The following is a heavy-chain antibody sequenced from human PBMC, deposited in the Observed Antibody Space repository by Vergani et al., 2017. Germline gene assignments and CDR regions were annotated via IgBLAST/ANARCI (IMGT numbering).Heavy chain of an antibody. V-gene: IGHV4-39*07. CDR2: IYYSGST. J-gene: IGHJ3*02. CDR3: ARDQSMDYYDSSGYSDAVDM. D-gene: IGHD3-22*01. CDR1: GGSISSSSYY. Sequence: QLQLQESGPGLVKPSETLSLTCTVSGGSISSSSYYWGWNRQPPGKGLEWIGSIYYSGSTYYNPSLNRRVTISGDTSKYQFSLKLSSVTAADTAVYYCARDQSMDYYDSSGYSDAVDMWGQGTMVTVSS.